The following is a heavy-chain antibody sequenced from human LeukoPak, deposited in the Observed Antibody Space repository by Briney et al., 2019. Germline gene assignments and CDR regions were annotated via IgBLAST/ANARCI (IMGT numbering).Heavy chain of an antibody. Sequence: SETLSLTCTVSGGSTSSSSYYWGWIRQPPGKGLEWIGSFDYGGSTYYNPSLKSRVTISVDSPKNQVSLRLSSVTAADTAIYYCARSYSASYDSPAGWFDPWGQGTLVTVSS. CDR1: GGSTSSSSYY. CDR2: FDYGGST. V-gene: IGHV4-39*01. D-gene: IGHD3-22*01. CDR3: ARSYSASYDSPAGWFDP. J-gene: IGHJ5*02.